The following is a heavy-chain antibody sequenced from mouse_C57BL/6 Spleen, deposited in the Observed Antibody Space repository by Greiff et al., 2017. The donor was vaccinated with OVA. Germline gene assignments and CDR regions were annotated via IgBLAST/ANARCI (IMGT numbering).Heavy chain of an antibody. Sequence: VKLQESGAELVKPGASVKLSCKASGYTFTEYTIHWVKQRSGQGLEWIGWFYPGSGSIKYNEKFKDKATLTADKSSSTVYMELSRLTSEDSAVYVCARHEAPITTVVPVGAMDYWGQGTSVTVSS. D-gene: IGHD1-1*01. CDR2: FYPGSGSI. V-gene: IGHV1-62-2*01. CDR1: GYTFTEYT. J-gene: IGHJ4*01. CDR3: ARHEAPITTVVPVGAMDY.